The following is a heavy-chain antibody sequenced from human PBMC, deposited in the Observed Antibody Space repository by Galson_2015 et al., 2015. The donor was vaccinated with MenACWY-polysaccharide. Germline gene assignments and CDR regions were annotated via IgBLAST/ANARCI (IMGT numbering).Heavy chain of an antibody. CDR3: ARDSRGIPVAGSFPAGH. CDR1: GYTFANYG. J-gene: IGHJ4*02. Sequence: SVKVSCKVSGYTFANYGINWLRQAPGQGLEWMGWISAYNGDTKYAQKYQGRVTMTTDTSTNSAYMELRSLRSDDTAVYYCARDSRGIPVAGSFPAGHWGQGTLVTVSS. D-gene: IGHD6-19*01. CDR2: ISAYNGDT. V-gene: IGHV1-18*01.